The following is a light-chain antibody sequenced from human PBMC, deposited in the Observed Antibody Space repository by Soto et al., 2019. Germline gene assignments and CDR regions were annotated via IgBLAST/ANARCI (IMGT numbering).Light chain of an antibody. V-gene: IGKV3-15*01. J-gene: IGKJ1*01. CDR3: HHQNDMPPLT. Sequence: DTVMTQSPATLYVSPGDRVTLSCRASQSVRNNLAWYQQRPGQAPRLLIYGASTRTTGVPARFSGSGSGTEFTLTISSLQPEDFAVYYCHHQNDMPPLTFAQRTNLKIK. CDR2: GAS. CDR1: QSVRNN.